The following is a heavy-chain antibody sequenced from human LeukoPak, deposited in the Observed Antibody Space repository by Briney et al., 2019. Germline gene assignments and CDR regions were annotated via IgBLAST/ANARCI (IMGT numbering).Heavy chain of an antibody. CDR1: GYTFTSYD. CDR2: MNPNSGNT. CDR3: ATGYGSGSYFDAFDI. J-gene: IGHJ3*02. D-gene: IGHD3-10*01. V-gene: IGHV1-8*03. Sequence: ASVKVSCKASGYTFTSYDINWVRQATGQELEWMGWMNPNSGNTGYAQRFQGRVTITRNTSISTAYMELSSLRSEDTAVYYCATGYGSGSYFDAFDIWGQGTMVTVSS.